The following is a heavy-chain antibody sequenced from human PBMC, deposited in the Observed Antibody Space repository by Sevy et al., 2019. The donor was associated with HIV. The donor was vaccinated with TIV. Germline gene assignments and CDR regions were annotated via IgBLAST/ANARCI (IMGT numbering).Heavy chain of an antibody. V-gene: IGHV3-30-3*01. D-gene: IGHD1-20*01. CDR2: ISYDGSNK. CDR3: ARDKVITGTTYYYYGMDV. Sequence: GGSLRLSCAASGFTFSSYAMHWVRQAPGKGLEWMAVISYDGSNKYYADSVRGRFTISRDNSKNTLYLQMNSLRAEDTAVYYCARDKVITGTTYYYYGMDVWGQGTTVTVSS. CDR1: GFTFSSYA. J-gene: IGHJ6*02.